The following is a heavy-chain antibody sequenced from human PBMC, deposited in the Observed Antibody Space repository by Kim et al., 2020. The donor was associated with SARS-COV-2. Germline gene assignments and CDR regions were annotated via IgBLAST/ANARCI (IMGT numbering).Heavy chain of an antibody. CDR1: GYTFTSYA. J-gene: IGHJ6*02. CDR2: INAGNGNT. CDR3: ARDREYYYDSSGYYSGMDV. Sequence: ASVKVSCKASGYTFTSYAMHWVRQAPGQRLEWMGWINAGNGNTKYSQKFQGRVTITRDTSASTAYMELSSLRSEDTAVYYCARDREYYYDSSGYYSGMDVWGQRAPVTVSS. D-gene: IGHD3-22*01. V-gene: IGHV1-3*01.